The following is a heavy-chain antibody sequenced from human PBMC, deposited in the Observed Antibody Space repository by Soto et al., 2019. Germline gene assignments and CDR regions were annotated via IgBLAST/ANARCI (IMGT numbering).Heavy chain of an antibody. Sequence: QSXGSLRLSCTGSGVSFFSYAMSWVRQAPGKGLEWVSTISGSGGHTYYADSVKGRFVVSRDNDKNTVYLHMSSLTGEDTAVYFCAKIEMGWFAHWGQGTQVTVSS. V-gene: IGHV3-23*01. CDR2: ISGSGGHT. CDR1: GVSFFSYA. D-gene: IGHD2-8*01. CDR3: AKIEMGWFAH. J-gene: IGHJ5*02.